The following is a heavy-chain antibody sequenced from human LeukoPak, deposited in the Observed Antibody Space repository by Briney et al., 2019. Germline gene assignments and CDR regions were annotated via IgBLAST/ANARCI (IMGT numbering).Heavy chain of an antibody. D-gene: IGHD1-26*01. Sequence: GGPLRLSCAASGFTFSSYWMYWVRHAPGKGLVWVSRISGDGSSTHYADSVKGRFTISRDNAKNTLSLQMNSLRAEDTAVYYCARDDSGSSGYWGQGTLVAVSS. CDR1: GFTFSSYW. CDR2: ISGDGSST. V-gene: IGHV3-74*01. J-gene: IGHJ4*02. CDR3: ARDDSGSSGY.